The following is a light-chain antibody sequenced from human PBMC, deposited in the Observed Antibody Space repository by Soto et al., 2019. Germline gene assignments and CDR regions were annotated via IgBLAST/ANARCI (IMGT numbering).Light chain of an antibody. V-gene: IGKV3-15*01. CDR1: QSVSSN. Sequence: VLTQSPGTLSLSPGERATLSCRASQSVSSNLAWYQQKPGQAPRLLIYGASTRATGVPVRFRGSGSGTEFTLTISGLQSEDFAVYCCQQYDKWPPTFGGGTKV. CDR2: GAS. CDR3: QQYDKWPPT. J-gene: IGKJ4*01.